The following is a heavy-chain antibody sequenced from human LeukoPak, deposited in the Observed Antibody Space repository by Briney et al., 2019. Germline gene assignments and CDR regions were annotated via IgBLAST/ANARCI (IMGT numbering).Heavy chain of an antibody. CDR3: ARDSLNGYADY. CDR2: IYSGGST. V-gene: IGHV3-66*01. J-gene: IGHJ4*02. Sequence: PGGSLRLSCAASGFTVSSNYMSWVRQAPGKGLEWVSVIYSGGSTYYADSVKGRFTISKDNSKNTLYLQMNSLRAEDTAVYYCARDSLNGYADYWGQGTLVTVSS. CDR1: GFTVSSNY. D-gene: IGHD5-12*01.